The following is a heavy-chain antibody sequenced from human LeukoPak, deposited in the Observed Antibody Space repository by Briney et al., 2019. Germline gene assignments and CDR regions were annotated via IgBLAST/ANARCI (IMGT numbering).Heavy chain of an antibody. CDR3: ARDSHATRWGHFDY. CDR1: GFTFTNYA. D-gene: IGHD7-27*01. Sequence: GGSLRLSCTASGFTFTNYAINWVRQGPGKGLEWVALVSYDATKTFYADSVKGRFTISRDNSKNTVYLQMDGLRVDDTAVYYCARDSHATRWGHFDYWGLGTLVTVSS. CDR2: VSYDATKT. V-gene: IGHV3-30*04. J-gene: IGHJ4*02.